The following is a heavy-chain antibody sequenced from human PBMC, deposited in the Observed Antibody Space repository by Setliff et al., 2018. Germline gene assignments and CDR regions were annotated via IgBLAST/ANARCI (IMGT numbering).Heavy chain of an antibody. Sequence: PGGSLRLSCAVSGFTFGSHAMHWVRQAPGKGLEWVAVISYDGSNQYYADSVKGRFTVSRDNSKNTLSLQMYSLRTEDTALYYCARERHLLSTVVIFGLFDFWGQGALVTVSS. J-gene: IGHJ4*02. CDR1: GFTFGSHA. D-gene: IGHD3-3*01. CDR3: ARERHLLSTVVIFGLFDF. CDR2: ISYDGSNQ. V-gene: IGHV3-30*01.